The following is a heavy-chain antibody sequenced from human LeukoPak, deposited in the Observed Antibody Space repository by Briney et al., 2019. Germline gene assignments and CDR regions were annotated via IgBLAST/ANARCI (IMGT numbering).Heavy chain of an antibody. CDR1: GFTFSNYN. Sequence: GSLRLSCAASGFTFSNYNMNWVRQAPGKGLEWIGEINHSGSTNYNPSLKSRVTISLDTSKNQFFLRLTSVTAADTAVYYCARQPTWGVNWGQGTLVTVSS. D-gene: IGHD7-27*01. CDR3: ARQPTWGVN. CDR2: INHSGST. V-gene: IGHV4-34*01. J-gene: IGHJ4*02.